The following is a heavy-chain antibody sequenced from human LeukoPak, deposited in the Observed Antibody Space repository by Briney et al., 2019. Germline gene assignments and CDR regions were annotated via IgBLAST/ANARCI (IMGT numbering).Heavy chain of an antibody. Sequence: SETLSLTCTVSGGSISSYYWSWIRQPPGKGLEWIGYIYYSGSTNYNPSLKSRVTISVDASKNQFSLKLSSVTAADTAVYYCARAVGMVRGVTVWRFDYWGQGTLVTDSS. CDR1: GGSISSYY. V-gene: IGHV4-59*01. J-gene: IGHJ4*02. CDR3: ARAVGMVRGVTVWRFDY. CDR2: IYYSGST. D-gene: IGHD3-10*01.